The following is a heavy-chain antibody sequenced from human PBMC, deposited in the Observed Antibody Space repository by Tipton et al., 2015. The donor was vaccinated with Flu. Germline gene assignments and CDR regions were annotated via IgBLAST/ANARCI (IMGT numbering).Heavy chain of an antibody. CDR1: GGSFSGYY. J-gene: IGHJ4*02. D-gene: IGHD3-3*01. V-gene: IGHV4-34*01. CDR3: ALTGDDFWSGAFDY. Sequence: TLSLTCAVYGGSFSGYYWSWIRQPPGKGLEWIGEINHSGSTNYNPSLKSRVTISVDTSKNQSSLKLSSVTAADTAVYYCALTGDDFWSGAFDYWGQGTLVTVSS. CDR2: INHSGST.